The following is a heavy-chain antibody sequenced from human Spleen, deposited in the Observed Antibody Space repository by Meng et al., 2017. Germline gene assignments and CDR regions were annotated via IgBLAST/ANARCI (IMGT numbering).Heavy chain of an antibody. CDR1: GFTFSTYG. J-gene: IGHJ2*01. Sequence: QVQVVESGGGVVQPGRSLRLSCAASGFTFSTYGVHWVRLAPGRGLEWVAVSSYDGNFQSYVDSVKGRFTISRDSSKNTLYLQMNSLRAEDTAVYYCARNWYFDLWGRGTLVTVSS. V-gene: IGHV3-30*03. CDR3: ARNWYFDL. CDR2: SSYDGNFQ.